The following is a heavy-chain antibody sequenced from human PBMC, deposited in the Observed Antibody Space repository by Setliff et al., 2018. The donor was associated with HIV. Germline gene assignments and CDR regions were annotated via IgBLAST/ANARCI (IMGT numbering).Heavy chain of an antibody. J-gene: IGHJ1*01. D-gene: IGHD6-13*01. CDR3: AILMTARGTWEYFQH. Sequence: SCKASGYTFVDYYMHWVQQAPGKGLEWMGRVDPEDGETIYAEKFQGRLTITTDTSTDTGYMEMTKLRSEDTAVYYCAILMTARGTWEYFQHWGQGTLVTVSS. V-gene: IGHV1-69-2*01. CDR2: VDPEDGET. CDR1: GYTFVDYY.